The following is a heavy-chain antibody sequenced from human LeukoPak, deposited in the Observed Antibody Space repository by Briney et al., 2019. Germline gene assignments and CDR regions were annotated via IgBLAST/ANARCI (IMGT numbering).Heavy chain of an antibody. CDR3: ARDLTPRFSESSYDY. Sequence: GVLRLSCAASGFTFISYNMXWVRXAPGKGLEWVSSISSSSGYIYYANSVKGRFTIYRDNAKNSMYLQMNSLRTEDTAVYYCARDLTPRFSESSYDYWGQGTLVTVSS. V-gene: IGHV3-21*01. CDR1: GFTFISYN. J-gene: IGHJ4*02. CDR2: ISSSSGYI. D-gene: IGHD3-3*01.